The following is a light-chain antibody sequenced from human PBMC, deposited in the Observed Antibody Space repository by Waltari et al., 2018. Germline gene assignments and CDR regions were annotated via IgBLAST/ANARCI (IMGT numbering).Light chain of an antibody. CDR1: QSVLYSSNNKNY. V-gene: IGKV4-1*01. CDR3: QQYYSTLLYT. J-gene: IGKJ2*01. Sequence: DIVMIQSPESLALALGERATINGKSRQSVLYSSNNKNYLAWYQQKPGQPPKLLIYWASTRESGVPDRFSGSGSGTDFTLTISSLQAEDVAVYYCQQYYSTLLYTFGQGTKLEIK. CDR2: WAS.